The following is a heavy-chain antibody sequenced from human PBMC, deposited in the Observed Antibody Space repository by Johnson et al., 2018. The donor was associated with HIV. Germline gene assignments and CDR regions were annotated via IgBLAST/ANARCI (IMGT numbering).Heavy chain of an antibody. CDR1: GFTVSSNY. J-gene: IGHJ3*02. V-gene: IGHV3-53*01. D-gene: IGHD3-10*01. Sequence: VQLVESGGTLIQPGGSLRLSCAVSGFTVSSNYMSWVRQAPGKGLEWVSTVYSGGSTYYADSVKGRFTISRDNSKNTLYLQMDSLRDEDMAVYYCARGALGSFDIWGQGTMVTVSA. CDR2: VYSGGST. CDR3: ARGALGSFDI.